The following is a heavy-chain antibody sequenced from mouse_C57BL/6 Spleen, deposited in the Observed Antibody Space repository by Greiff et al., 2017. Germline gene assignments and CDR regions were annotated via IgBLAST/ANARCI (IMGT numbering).Heavy chain of an antibody. Sequence: QVQLKESGAELVRPGASVTLSCKASGYTFTDYEMHWVKQTPVHGLEWIGAIDPETGGTAYNQKFKGKAILTADKSSSTAYMELRSLTSEDSAVYYCTTVVVDYWGQGTTLTVSS. D-gene: IGHD1-1*01. CDR2: IDPETGGT. V-gene: IGHV1-15*01. J-gene: IGHJ2*01. CDR3: TTVVVDY. CDR1: GYTFTDYE.